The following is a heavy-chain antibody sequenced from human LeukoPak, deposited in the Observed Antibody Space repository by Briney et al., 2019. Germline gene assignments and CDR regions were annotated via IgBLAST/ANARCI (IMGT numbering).Heavy chain of an antibody. CDR2: IRYEGNNK. J-gene: IGHJ5*02. CDR3: AKDLMRDRWFGES. CDR1: GFTFSNYG. V-gene: IGHV3-30*02. Sequence: GGSLRLSCAASGFTFSNYGTHWVRQAPGKGLEWVAFIRYEGNNKYYADSVKGRFTISRDNSKNTLYLEMNSLRAEDTAVYYCAKDLMRDRWFGESWGQGTLVTVSS. D-gene: IGHD3-10*01.